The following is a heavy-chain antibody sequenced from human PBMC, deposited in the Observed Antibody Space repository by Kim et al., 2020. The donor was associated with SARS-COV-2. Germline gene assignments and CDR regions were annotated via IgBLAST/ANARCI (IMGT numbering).Heavy chain of an antibody. D-gene: IGHD5-12*01. CDR2: IYYSGST. J-gene: IGHJ4*02. V-gene: IGHV4-39*07. Sequence: SETLSLTCTVSGGSISSSSYYWGWIRQPPGKGLEWIGSIYYSGSTYYNPSLKSRVTISVDTSKNQFSLKLSSVTAADTAVYYCARDRSDMATIFGLSQSRFDNSGRGTLVTAST. CDR1: GGSISSSSYY. CDR3: ARDRSDMATIFGLSQSRFDN.